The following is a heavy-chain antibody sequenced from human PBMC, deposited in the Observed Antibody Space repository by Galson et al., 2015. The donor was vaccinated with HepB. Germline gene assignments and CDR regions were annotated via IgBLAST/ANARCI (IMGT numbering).Heavy chain of an antibody. J-gene: IGHJ4*02. D-gene: IGHD2-2*01. V-gene: IGHV4-30-4*01. CDR2: IYYSGST. Sequence: TLSLTCTVSGGSISSGDYYWSWIRQPPGKGLEWIGYIYYSGSTYYNPSLKSRVTISVDTSKNQFSLKLSRLRSDDTAVYYCASRGYCSSTSCNVFDYWGQGTLVTVSS. CDR1: GGSISSGDYY. CDR3: ASRGYCSSTSCNVFDY.